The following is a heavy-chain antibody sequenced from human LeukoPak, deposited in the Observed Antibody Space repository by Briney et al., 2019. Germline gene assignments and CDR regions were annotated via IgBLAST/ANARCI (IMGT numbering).Heavy chain of an antibody. CDR3: ARDHYCSGGSCSEYWHFDL. D-gene: IGHD2-15*01. CDR1: GGSISSSSYY. J-gene: IGHJ2*01. V-gene: IGHV4-39*02. Sequence: SETLSLTCTVSGGSISSSSYYWGWIRQPPGKGLEWIGSIYHSGSIYYNPSLKSRVTISVDTSKNQFSLKLTSVTAADTAVYYCARDHYCSGGSCSEYWHFDLWGRGTLVTVSS. CDR2: IYHSGSI.